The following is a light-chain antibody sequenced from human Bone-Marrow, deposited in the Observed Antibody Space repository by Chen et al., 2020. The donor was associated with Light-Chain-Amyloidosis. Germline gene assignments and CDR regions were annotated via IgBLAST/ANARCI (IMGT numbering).Light chain of an antibody. J-gene: IGLJ2*01. CDR1: DLPTKY. V-gene: IGLV3-25*03. CDR2: RDT. CDR3: QSADSSGTYEVI. Sequence: SSELTQPPSVCVSPGQTARITCSGDDLPTKYAYWYQQKPGQAPVLVIHRDTERPSGISERFSGSSSGTTATLTISGVQAAHEAADHCQSADSSGTYEVIFGGGTKLTVL.